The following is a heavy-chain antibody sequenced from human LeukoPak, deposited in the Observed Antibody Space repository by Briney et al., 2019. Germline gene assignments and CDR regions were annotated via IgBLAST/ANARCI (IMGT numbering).Heavy chain of an antibody. J-gene: IGHJ4*01. CDR2: IYYSGST. Sequence: SETLSLTCTVSGGSISSSSYYWGWIRQPPGTGLEWIGSIYYSGSTYYNPSLKSRVTISVDTSKNQFSLKLSSVTAADTAVYYCATDTDGVFRYWGQGTLVTVSS. CDR3: ATDTDGVFRY. V-gene: IGHV4-39*07. CDR1: GGSISSSSYY. D-gene: IGHD5-24*01.